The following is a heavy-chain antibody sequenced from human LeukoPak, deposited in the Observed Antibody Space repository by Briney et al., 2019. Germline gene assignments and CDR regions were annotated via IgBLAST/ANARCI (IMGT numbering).Heavy chain of an antibody. CDR2: IYPADSDT. Sequence: GESLKISCKGSGYSFTSYWIGWVRQMPGKGLEWMGIIYPADSDTRYSPSFQGQVTISADKSIRTAYLQWSSLKASDTAMYFCANSLYSSSYHDYWGQGTLVTVSS. D-gene: IGHD6-13*01. CDR1: GYSFTSYW. CDR3: ANSLYSSSYHDY. J-gene: IGHJ4*02. V-gene: IGHV5-51*01.